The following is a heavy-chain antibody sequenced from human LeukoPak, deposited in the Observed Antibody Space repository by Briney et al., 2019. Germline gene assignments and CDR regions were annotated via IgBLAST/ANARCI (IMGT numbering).Heavy chain of an antibody. Sequence: ASVKVSCKASGYTFTSYDINWVRQATGQGLEWMGWMNPNSGNTGYAQKFQGRVTMTRNTSISTAYMELSSLRSEDTAVYYCARGSIHCGGDCYRYWGQGTLVTVSS. CDR1: GYTFTSYD. CDR2: MNPNSGNT. V-gene: IGHV1-8*01. J-gene: IGHJ4*01. CDR3: ARGSIHCGGDCYRY. D-gene: IGHD2-21*02.